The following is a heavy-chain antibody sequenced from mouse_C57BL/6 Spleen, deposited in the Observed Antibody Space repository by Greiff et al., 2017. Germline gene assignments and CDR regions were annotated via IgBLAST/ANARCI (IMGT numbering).Heavy chain of an antibody. V-gene: IGHV1-20*01. D-gene: IGHD1-1*01. CDR2: INPYNGDT. J-gene: IGHJ1*03. CDR3: ARDYGSSPHWYVDV. Sequence: EVQLLESGPGLVQPGDSVKISCKASGYSFTGYFMNWVIQSHGKSLEWIARINPYNGDTFYIHTFKSKSTLTIDKSYSTAYMERRSLKSEDSAVYYCARDYGSSPHWYVDVWGTGTTVTVSS. CDR1: GYSFTGYF.